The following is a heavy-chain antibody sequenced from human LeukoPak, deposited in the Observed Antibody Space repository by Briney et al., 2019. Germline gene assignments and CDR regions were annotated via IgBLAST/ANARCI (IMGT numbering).Heavy chain of an antibody. CDR2: INHSGST. Sequence: SETLSLTCAVYGGSFSGYYWSWIRQPPGKGLEWIGEINHSGSTNYNPSLKSRVTISVDTSKNQFSLKLSSVTAADTAVYYCAKDRYYGGKGGVDYWGQGTLVTVSS. J-gene: IGHJ4*02. D-gene: IGHD4-23*01. CDR3: AKDRYYGGKGGVDY. V-gene: IGHV4-34*01. CDR1: GGSFSGYY.